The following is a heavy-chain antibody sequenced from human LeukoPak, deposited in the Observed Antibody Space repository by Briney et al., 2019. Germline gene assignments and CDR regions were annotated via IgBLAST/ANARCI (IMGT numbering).Heavy chain of an antibody. Sequence: GRSLRLSCAASGFDFSNYWMSWVRQAPGKGLEWVANMNEDGSEKNYVDSVKGRFTISRDNAQDSLYLQMNSLRAEDTAVYYCARDRGYSNFDYWGQGTLLTVSS. J-gene: IGHJ4*02. V-gene: IGHV3-7*01. D-gene: IGHD4-11*01. CDR2: MNEDGSEK. CDR1: GFDFSNYW. CDR3: ARDRGYSNFDY.